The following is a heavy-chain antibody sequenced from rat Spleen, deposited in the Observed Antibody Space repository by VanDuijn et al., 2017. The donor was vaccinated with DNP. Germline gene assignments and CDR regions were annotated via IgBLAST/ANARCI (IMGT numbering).Heavy chain of an antibody. V-gene: IGHV5-20*01. J-gene: IGHJ2*01. CDR1: GFTFSDYY. Sequence: EVQLVESGGGLVQPGRSLKLSCAASGFTFSDYYMAWVRQAPTKGLEWVASISSTGGSTSYRDSVKGRFTISRDNAKSSLYLQMDSLRSEDTATYYCARLWGDYFDYWGQGVMVTVSS. CDR3: ARLWGDYFDY. D-gene: IGHD3-2*01. CDR2: ISSTGGST.